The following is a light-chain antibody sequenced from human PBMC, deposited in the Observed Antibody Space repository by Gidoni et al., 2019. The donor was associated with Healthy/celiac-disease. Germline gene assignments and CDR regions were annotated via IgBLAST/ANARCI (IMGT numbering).Light chain of an antibody. J-gene: IGKJ1*01. CDR2: WAS. V-gene: IGKV4-1*01. CDR3: QQYYNTPLE. Sequence: DIVMTQSPDSLAVSLGERATINCKSSQSVLYSSNNKNYLAWYQQKPGQPPKLLICWASTRESGVPDRFSGSGSGTDFTLTISSLQAEDVAVYYCQQYYNTPLEFXQXTKVEIK. CDR1: QSVLYSSNNKNY.